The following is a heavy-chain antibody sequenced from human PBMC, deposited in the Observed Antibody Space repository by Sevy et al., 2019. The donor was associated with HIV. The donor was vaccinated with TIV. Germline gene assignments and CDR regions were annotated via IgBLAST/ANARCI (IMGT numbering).Heavy chain of an antibody. J-gene: IGHJ4*02. CDR3: AKTSVAGTSKLYYFDY. V-gene: IGHV3-30*18. CDR1: GFTFSNYG. CDR2: MSYDGRSK. D-gene: IGHD6-19*01. Sequence: GGSLRLSCAASGFTFSNYGMHWVRQAPGKGLEWVAVMSYDGRSKYYADSAKRRITISRDNSKNTLYLQMNSLRAEDTAVYYCAKTSVAGTSKLYYFDYWGQGTLVTVSS.